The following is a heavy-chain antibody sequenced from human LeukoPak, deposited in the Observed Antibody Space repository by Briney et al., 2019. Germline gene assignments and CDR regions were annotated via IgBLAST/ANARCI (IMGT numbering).Heavy chain of an antibody. D-gene: IGHD6-13*01. CDR1: GGSISSYY. Sequence: SETLSLTCTVSGGSISSYYWSWIRQPAGKRLEWIGRIYTSGSTNYNPSLKSRVTMSVDTSKNQFSLKLSSVTAADTAVYYCAREGLSIAAAGTPYYYYYMDVWGKGTTVTVSS. V-gene: IGHV4-4*07. CDR3: AREGLSIAAAGTPYYYYYMDV. CDR2: IYTSGST. J-gene: IGHJ6*03.